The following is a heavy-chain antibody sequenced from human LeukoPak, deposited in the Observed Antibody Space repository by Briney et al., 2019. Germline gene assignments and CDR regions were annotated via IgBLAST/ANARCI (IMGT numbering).Heavy chain of an antibody. Sequence: PSETLSLTCTVSGGSISSYYWSSIRQPPGKGLEWIGYTYYSGSTNYSPSLKSRVTISVDTSKNQFSLKLSSVTAADTAVYYCARVFDPTGEYNWFYPWGQGTLVTVSS. D-gene: IGHD7-27*01. CDR2: TYYSGST. CDR3: ARVFDPTGEYNWFYP. V-gene: IGHV4-59*01. J-gene: IGHJ5*02. CDR1: GGSISSYY.